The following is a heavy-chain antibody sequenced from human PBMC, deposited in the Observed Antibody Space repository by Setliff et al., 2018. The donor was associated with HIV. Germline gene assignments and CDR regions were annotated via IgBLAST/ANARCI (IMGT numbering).Heavy chain of an antibody. CDR2: ISAYNGNT. J-gene: IGHJ4*02. Sequence: ASVKVSCKASGYTFTSYGISWVRQAPGQGLEWMGWISAYNGNTNYAQKLQGRVTMTTDTSTSTAYMVLRSLRSDDTAVYYCTRQVGNKVLFYSWGQGTPVTVSS. D-gene: IGHD7-27*01. V-gene: IGHV1-18*01. CDR3: TRQVGNKVLFYS. CDR1: GYTFTSYG.